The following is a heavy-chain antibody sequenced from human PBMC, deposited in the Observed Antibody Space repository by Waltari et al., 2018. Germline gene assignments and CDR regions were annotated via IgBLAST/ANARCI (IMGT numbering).Heavy chain of an antibody. V-gene: IGHV4-34*01. CDR1: GGSFRDYY. CDR3: ARGRLLLTMVRGRRAFHV. Sequence: QVQLQQWGAGLLKPSETLSLTCAVYGGSFRDYYWNWIRQPPGKGLEWIGEINHTGSTNYNPSLKSRVSISIDASKNQFSLKLTSVTAADTAVYYCARGRLLLTMVRGRRAFHVWGQGTLVTVSS. J-gene: IGHJ3*01. D-gene: IGHD3-10*01. CDR2: INHTGST.